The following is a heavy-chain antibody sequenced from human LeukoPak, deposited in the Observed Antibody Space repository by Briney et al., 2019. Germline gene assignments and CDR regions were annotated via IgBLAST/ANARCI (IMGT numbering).Heavy chain of an antibody. CDR1: GYTFTSYD. Sequence: GASVKVSCKASGYTFTSYDINWVRQATGQGLEWMGWMNPNSGNTGYAQKFQGSDTMTRSTSISTANMELSSLRSEDTAVYYCARGPHRRVSRVSYYFDYWGQGTLVTVSS. D-gene: IGHD5/OR15-5a*01. CDR2: MNPNSGNT. V-gene: IGHV1-8*01. J-gene: IGHJ4*02. CDR3: ARGPHRRVSRVSYYFDY.